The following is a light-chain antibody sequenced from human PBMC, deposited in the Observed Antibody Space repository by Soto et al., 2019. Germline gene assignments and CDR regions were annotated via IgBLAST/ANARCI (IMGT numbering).Light chain of an antibody. J-gene: IGKJ2*01. CDR3: QQYSSYSPYT. V-gene: IGKV1-5*03. Sequence: DIQMTQSPSTLSASIGDRVTITCRASQTVYTWLAWYQQKPGTAPKLLIYEASTLHSGVPSRFSGSGSGTAVTLVISRLQPDDLATYYCQQYSSYSPYTFGQGTKVEL. CDR2: EAS. CDR1: QTVYTW.